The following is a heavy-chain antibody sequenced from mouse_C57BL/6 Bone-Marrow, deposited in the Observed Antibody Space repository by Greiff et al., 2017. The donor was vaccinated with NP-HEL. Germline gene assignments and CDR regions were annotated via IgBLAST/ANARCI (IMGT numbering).Heavy chain of an antibody. Sequence: VQLKQSGPELVKPGASVKISCTASGYSFTDYNMNWVKQSHGKSLEWIGVINPNYGTTSYNQKFKGKATLTVDQSSSTAYMQLNSLTSEDSAVYCCAREGYGNFFDCWGQGTTLTVSS. CDR1: GYSFTDYN. CDR3: AREGYGNFFDC. V-gene: IGHV1-39*01. D-gene: IGHD2-1*01. CDR2: INPNYGTT. J-gene: IGHJ2*01.